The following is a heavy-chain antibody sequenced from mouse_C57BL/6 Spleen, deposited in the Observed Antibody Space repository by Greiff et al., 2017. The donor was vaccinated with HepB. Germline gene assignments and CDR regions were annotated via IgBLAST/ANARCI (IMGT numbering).Heavy chain of an antibody. Sequence: EVKLMESGGGLVKPGGSLKLSCAASGFTFSDYGMHWVRQAPEKGLEWVAYISSGSSTIYYADTVKGRFTISRDNAKNTLFLQMTSLRSEDTAMYYCARRRWLLRDWYFDVWGTGTTVTVSS. CDR3: ARRRWLLRDWYFDV. D-gene: IGHD2-3*01. CDR2: ISSGSSTI. V-gene: IGHV5-17*01. J-gene: IGHJ1*03. CDR1: GFTFSDYG.